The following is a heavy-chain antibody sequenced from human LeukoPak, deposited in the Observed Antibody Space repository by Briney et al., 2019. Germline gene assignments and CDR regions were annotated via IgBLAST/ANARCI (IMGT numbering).Heavy chain of an antibody. V-gene: IGHV3-23*01. J-gene: IGHJ4*02. CDR1: GFTFSSYA. Sequence: PGGSLRLSCAASGFTFSSYAMSWVRQAPGKGLEWVSAISSSGGSTYYADSVKGRFTISRDNSKNTLYLQMNSLRAEDTAVYYCAKWRRGAPHYFDYWGQGTLVTVSS. D-gene: IGHD3-10*01. CDR2: ISSSGGST. CDR3: AKWRRGAPHYFDY.